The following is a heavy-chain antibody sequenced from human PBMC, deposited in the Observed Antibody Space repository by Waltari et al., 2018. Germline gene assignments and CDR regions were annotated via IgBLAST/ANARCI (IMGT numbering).Heavy chain of an antibody. D-gene: IGHD6-25*01. V-gene: IGHV1-69*05. CDR2: SIPILGTA. CDR1: GGTFSSYA. Sequence: QVQLVQSGAEVKKPGSSVKVSCKASGGTFSSYAISWVRQAPGQGLEWMGGSIPILGTATDAQKFQGRVTITTDESTSTAYMELSSLRAEDTGVYYCARSPGYTGYYCCMDVWGKGTTVTVSS. CDR3: ARSPGYTGYYCCMDV. J-gene: IGHJ6*03.